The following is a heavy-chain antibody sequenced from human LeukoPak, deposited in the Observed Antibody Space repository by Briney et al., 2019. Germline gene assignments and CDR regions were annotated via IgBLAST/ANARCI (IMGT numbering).Heavy chain of an antibody. Sequence: PGGSLRLSCAASGFTFSSYGMHWVRQAPGKGLEWVAFIRYDGSNKYYADSVKGRFTISRDNPKNTLYLQMNSLRAEDTAVYYCAKDKVALTGGRVDVWGKGTTVTVSS. CDR2: IRYDGSNK. CDR1: GFTFSSYG. D-gene: IGHD7-27*01. V-gene: IGHV3-30*02. CDR3: AKDKVALTGGRVDV. J-gene: IGHJ6*04.